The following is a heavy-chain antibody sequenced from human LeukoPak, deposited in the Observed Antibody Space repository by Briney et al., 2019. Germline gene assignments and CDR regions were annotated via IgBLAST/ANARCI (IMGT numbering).Heavy chain of an antibody. V-gene: IGHV4-59*01. J-gene: IGHJ4*02. Sequence: SETLSLTCTVSGGSISSYYWSWIRQPPGKGLEWIGYIYYSGSTNYNPSLKSRVTISVDTSKNQFSLKLSSVTAADTAVYYCARAHVAAAGYYFDYWGQGTLVTVSS. CDR1: GGSISSYY. D-gene: IGHD6-13*01. CDR2: IYYSGST. CDR3: ARAHVAAAGYYFDY.